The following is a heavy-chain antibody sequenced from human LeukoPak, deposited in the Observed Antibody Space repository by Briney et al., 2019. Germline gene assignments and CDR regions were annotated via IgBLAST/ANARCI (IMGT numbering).Heavy chain of an antibody. V-gene: IGHV4-34*01. CDR3: ARGQVPAARGYNWFDP. Sequence: SETLSLTCAVYGWSFNDYYLNWIRQPPGKGLEWIGEINARGDTNYNPSLKSRVNISVNTSKKQFSLRLTSMIAADTALYYCARGQVPAARGYNWFDPWGQGTLVTVSS. CDR1: GWSFNDYY. CDR2: INARGDT. J-gene: IGHJ5*02. D-gene: IGHD2-2*01.